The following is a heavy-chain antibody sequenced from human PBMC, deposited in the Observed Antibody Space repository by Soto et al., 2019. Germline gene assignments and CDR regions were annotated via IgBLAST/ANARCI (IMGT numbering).Heavy chain of an antibody. CDR3: AGGTWLGGVIPRPSYCGMGV. CDR2: TYYRSKWYN. Sequence: SQTLSLTCAISGDSVSSNSAAWIWIRQSPSRGLEWLGRTYYRSKWYNDYAVSVKSRITINPDTSKNQFSLQLNSVTPEDTAVYYCAGGTWLGGVIPRPSYCGMGVWGKGTRVTFSS. D-gene: IGHD3-16*01. CDR1: GDSVSSNSAA. J-gene: IGHJ6*04. V-gene: IGHV6-1*01.